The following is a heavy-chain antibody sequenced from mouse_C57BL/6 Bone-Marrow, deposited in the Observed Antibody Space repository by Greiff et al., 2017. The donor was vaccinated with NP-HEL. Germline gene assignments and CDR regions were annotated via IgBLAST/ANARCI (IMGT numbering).Heavy chain of an antibody. V-gene: IGHV1-78*01. CDR3: ARTEDDYGYDGYAMDY. D-gene: IGHD2-2*01. Sequence: VQLQQSDAELVKPGASVKISCKVSGYTFTDHTIHWMKQRPEQGLEWIGYIYPRDGSTKYNEKYKGKATLTADKSSSTAYMQLNSLTSEDSAVYFCARTEDDYGYDGYAMDYWGQGTSVTVSS. CDR1: GYTFTDHT. J-gene: IGHJ4*01. CDR2: IYPRDGST.